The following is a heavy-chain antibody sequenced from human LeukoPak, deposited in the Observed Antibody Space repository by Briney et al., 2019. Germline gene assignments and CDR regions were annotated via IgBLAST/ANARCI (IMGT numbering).Heavy chain of an antibody. V-gene: IGHV4-34*01. J-gene: IGHJ4*02. CDR3: ARQGPELLDY. CDR2: INHSGST. Sequence: SETLSLTCAVYGGSFSGYYWSWIRQPPGKGLEWIGEINHSGSTNYNPSLKSRVTISVDTSKNQFSLKLSSVTAADTAVYYCARQGPELLDYWGQGTLVTVSS. D-gene: IGHD1-26*01. CDR1: GGSFSGYY.